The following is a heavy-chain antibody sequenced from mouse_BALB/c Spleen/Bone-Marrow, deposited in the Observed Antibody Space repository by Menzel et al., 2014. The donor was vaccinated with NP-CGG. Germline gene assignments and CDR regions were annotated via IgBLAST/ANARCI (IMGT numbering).Heavy chain of an antibody. D-gene: IGHD2-2*01. Sequence: VQGVESGAELVKPGASLKLSCKASGYTFTNYRIHWVKQRPGQGLEWIGEINPSNGRTNYNEKFKTKATLTVDKSSSTAYMQLSSLTSEDSAVNYCAARLSHLAMDYWGQGTSVTVSS. V-gene: IGHV1S81*02. J-gene: IGHJ4*01. CDR3: AARLSHLAMDY. CDR1: GYTFTNYR. CDR2: INPSNGRT.